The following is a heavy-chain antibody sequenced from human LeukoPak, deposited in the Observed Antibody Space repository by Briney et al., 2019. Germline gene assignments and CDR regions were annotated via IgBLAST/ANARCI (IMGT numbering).Heavy chain of an antibody. V-gene: IGHV1-3*01. CDR1: GYTSTSYA. CDR3: ARDRLSFSSSINWFDP. CDR2: INAGNGNT. D-gene: IGHD6-13*01. J-gene: IGHJ5*02. Sequence: ASVKVSCKASGYTSTSYAMHWVRQAPGQRLEWMGWINAGNGNTKYSQKFQGRVTITRDTSASTAYMELSSLRSEDTAVYYCARDRLSFSSSINWFDPWGQGTLVTVSS.